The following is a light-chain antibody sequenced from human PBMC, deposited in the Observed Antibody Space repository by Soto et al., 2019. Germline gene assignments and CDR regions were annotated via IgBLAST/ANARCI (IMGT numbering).Light chain of an antibody. J-gene: IGKJ3*01. CDR2: DAS. CDR1: QSVSSY. Sequence: EIVLTQSPATLSLSPGERATLSCRASQSVSSYLAWYQQKPGQAPRLLIYDASNRATGIPARFSGSGSGTDFTPTISSLEPEFFAVYYCQQRSNWPPVITFAPGPKVDIK. V-gene: IGKV3-11*01. CDR3: QQRSNWPPVIT.